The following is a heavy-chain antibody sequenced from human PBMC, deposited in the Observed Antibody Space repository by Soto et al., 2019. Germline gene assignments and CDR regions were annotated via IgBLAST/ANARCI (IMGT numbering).Heavy chain of an antibody. CDR3: AKVTKRAAAGRYEYYKYGMDV. D-gene: IGHD6-13*01. CDR1: GFAFSTYA. J-gene: IGHJ6*02. V-gene: IGHV3-23*01. CDR2: ISGSGGSS. Sequence: GGSLRLSCAASGFAFSTYAMTWVRQAPGKGLEWVSVISGSGGSSYYADSVKGRFTISRDNSKNTLFLQMNGLRAEDTAVYYCAKVTKRAAAGRYEYYKYGMDVWGQGTAVTVSS.